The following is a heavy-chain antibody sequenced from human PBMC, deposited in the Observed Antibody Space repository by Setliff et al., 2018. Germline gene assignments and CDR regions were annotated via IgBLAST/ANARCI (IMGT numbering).Heavy chain of an antibody. D-gene: IGHD3-22*01. Sequence: GGSLRLSCVVSGLSSDTYWMTWVGQGPGKGLEGVANIWPDGREKYYVGSIEGRFTISRDDSKNTAYLQMNSLKTEDTAVYFCSPSTYYYDTSGHSLDYWGQGTLVTVSS. CDR1: GLSSDTYW. CDR2: IWPDGREK. J-gene: IGHJ4*02. CDR3: SPSTYYYDTSGHSLDY. V-gene: IGHV3-7*03.